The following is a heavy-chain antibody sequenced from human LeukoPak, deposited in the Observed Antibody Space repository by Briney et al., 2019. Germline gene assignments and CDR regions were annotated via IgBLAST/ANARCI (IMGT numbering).Heavy chain of an antibody. CDR3: ARGRIAAAYQGGPDY. Sequence: GGSLRLSCAASGFTFSSYSMNWVRQAPGKGLEWVSSISSSSSYIYYADSVKGRFTISRDNAKNSLYLQMNSLRAEDTAEYYCARGRIAAAYQGGPDYWGQGTLVTVSS. D-gene: IGHD6-13*01. CDR2: ISSSSSYI. CDR1: GFTFSSYS. V-gene: IGHV3-21*01. J-gene: IGHJ4*02.